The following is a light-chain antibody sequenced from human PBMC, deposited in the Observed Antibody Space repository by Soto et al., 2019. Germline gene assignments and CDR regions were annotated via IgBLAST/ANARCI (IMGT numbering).Light chain of an antibody. J-gene: IGKJ5*01. CDR3: QQYGRAPIT. CDR1: QTISNIL. V-gene: IGKV3-20*01. CDR2: GAS. Sequence: EIVLTQSPGTLSLSPGERATLSCRASQTISNILLAWYQQKPGQSPRLLIYGASSRATGIPDRFIGSGSGTDFTLTISRLEPEDFAVYACQQYGRAPITFGQGTRLEIK.